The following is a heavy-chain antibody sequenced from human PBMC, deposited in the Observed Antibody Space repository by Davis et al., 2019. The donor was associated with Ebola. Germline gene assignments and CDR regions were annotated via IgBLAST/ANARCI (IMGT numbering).Heavy chain of an antibody. CDR3: TRPPVVTDYYYYGMDV. J-gene: IGHJ6*02. CDR1: GFTFSSYG. Sequence: PGGSLRLSCAASGFTFSSYGMHWVRQAPGKGLEWVAVIWYDGSNKYYADSVKGRFTISRDNSKNTLYLQMNSLKTEDTAVYYCTRPPVVTDYYYYGMDVWGQGTTVTVSS. V-gene: IGHV3-33*01. CDR2: IWYDGSNK. D-gene: IGHD4-23*01.